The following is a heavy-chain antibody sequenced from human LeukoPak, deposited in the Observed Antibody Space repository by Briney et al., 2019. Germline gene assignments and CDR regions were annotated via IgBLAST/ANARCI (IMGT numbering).Heavy chain of an antibody. CDR3: ARVYQSAEYYFDH. Sequence: SETLSLTCTVSGGSIDSYYWSWIRQPPGKGLEWIGYIYYTGGTEYHPSLKSRVTISLDTSKNQFSLKLTSVTAADTAVYYCARVYQSAEYYFDHWGQGNLVSVSS. J-gene: IGHJ4*02. CDR2: IYYTGGT. CDR1: GGSIDSYY. D-gene: IGHD2-2*01. V-gene: IGHV4-59*01.